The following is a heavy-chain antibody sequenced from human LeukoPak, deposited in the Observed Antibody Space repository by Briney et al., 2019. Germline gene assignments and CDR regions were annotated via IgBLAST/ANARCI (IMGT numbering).Heavy chain of an antibody. V-gene: IGHV3-11*01. J-gene: IGHJ4*02. Sequence: GGPRSSSGDAPDLTSRDYNRSGFRKPPGRGLRGVSYISSSGSTTYYADSVKGRFTISRDNAKNSLYLQMSSLRAEDTAIYYCAKDYHRYSYGLDWGQGTLVTVSS. D-gene: IGHD5-18*01. CDR1: DLTSRDYN. CDR2: ISSSGSTT. CDR3: AKDYHRYSYGLD.